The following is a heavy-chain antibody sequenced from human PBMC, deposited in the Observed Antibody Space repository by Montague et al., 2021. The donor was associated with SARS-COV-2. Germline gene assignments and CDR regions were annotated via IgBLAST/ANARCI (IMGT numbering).Heavy chain of an antibody. J-gene: IGHJ3*01. CDR2: VYYNGDT. Sequence: SETLSLTCTVSGGSTASHYWNWIRQSPGKRPEWIGYVYYNGDTKNNPSLQSRVTISIDKSENQFSLRLNSVTAADTAVYFWARGGAFDPWGQGRLVTVSS. CDR1: GGSTASHY. CDR3: ARGGAFDP. V-gene: IGHV4-59*08.